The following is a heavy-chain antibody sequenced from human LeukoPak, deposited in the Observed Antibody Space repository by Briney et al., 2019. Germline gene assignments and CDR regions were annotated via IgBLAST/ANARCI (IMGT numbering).Heavy chain of an antibody. Sequence: SGPTLVNPTQTLTLTCTFSGFSLSTSGMCVSWIRQPPGKALEGLARIDWDGDKWYSTSLKTRLTISNDTSKNQVVLTMTNMDPVDTATYYCARKGSARNYFDYLGEGALVTVSP. D-gene: IGHD6-19*01. CDR1: GFSLSTSGMC. V-gene: IGHV2-70*11. J-gene: IGHJ4*02. CDR3: ARKGSARNYFDY. CDR2: IDWDGDK.